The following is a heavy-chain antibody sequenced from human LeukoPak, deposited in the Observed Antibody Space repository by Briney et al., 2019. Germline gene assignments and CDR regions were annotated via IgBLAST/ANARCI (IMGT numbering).Heavy chain of an antibody. CDR1: GASISGGTYY. J-gene: IGHJ4*02. Sequence: SETLSLTCSVSGASISGGTYYWGWIRQPPGKGLEWIGSIYYTGSTYDNPSLKSRVTISVDTSKNQLSLKLSSVTAADTAVYYCARRGGSGRAFDYWGQGTLVTVSS. D-gene: IGHD1-26*01. CDR2: IYYTGST. V-gene: IGHV4-39*01. CDR3: ARRGGSGRAFDY.